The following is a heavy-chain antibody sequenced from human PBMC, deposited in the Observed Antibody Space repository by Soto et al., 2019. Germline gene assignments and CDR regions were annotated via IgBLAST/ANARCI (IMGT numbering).Heavy chain of an antibody. J-gene: IGHJ4*02. CDR1: GFTFSSYS. D-gene: IGHD5-12*01. V-gene: IGHV3-21*01. Sequence: EVQLVESGGGPVKPGGSLRLSCAASGFTFSSYSMNWVRQAPGKGLEWVSSISSSSSYIYYADSVKGRFTISRDNAKNSLYLQMNSLRAEDTAVYYCASMPREYSGYDLGYWGQGTLVTVSS. CDR2: ISSSSSYI. CDR3: ASMPREYSGYDLGY.